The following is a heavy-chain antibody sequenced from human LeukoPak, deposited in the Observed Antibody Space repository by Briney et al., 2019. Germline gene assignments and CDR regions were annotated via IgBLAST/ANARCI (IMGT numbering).Heavy chain of an antibody. J-gene: IGHJ4*02. CDR1: AGAISNYY. CDR2: ISYSGST. Sequence: PSETLSLTCTVSAGAISNYYWSWIRQPPGKGLEWIGYISYSGSTNYNPSLKSRVTISVDTSKNQFSLKLSSVTAADTAVYYCARLGPAAGTSFDYWGQGTLVTVSP. D-gene: IGHD6-13*01. CDR3: ARLGPAAGTSFDY. V-gene: IGHV4-59*08.